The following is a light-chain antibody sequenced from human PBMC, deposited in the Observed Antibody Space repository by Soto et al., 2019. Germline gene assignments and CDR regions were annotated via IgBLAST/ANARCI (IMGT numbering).Light chain of an antibody. CDR3: QSYDGGLGVSKI. Sequence: QSVLTQPPSVSGAPGQRVTISCTGSISNIGAGYDVHWYQQLPRTAPKLLNYSNNNRPSGVPDRFSGSRSGTSASLAITGLQPEDEADYYCQSYDGGLGVSKIFGGGTKLTVL. J-gene: IGLJ2*01. V-gene: IGLV1-40*01. CDR1: ISNIGAGYD. CDR2: SNN.